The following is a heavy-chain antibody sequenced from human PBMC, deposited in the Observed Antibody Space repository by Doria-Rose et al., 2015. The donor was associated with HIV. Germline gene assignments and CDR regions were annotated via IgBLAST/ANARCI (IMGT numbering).Heavy chain of an antibody. CDR3: VRGTFYDSSGYYPYFDY. CDR2: IYYSGST. J-gene: IGHJ4*02. CDR1: GDSISTYY. V-gene: IGHV4-59*01. D-gene: IGHD3-22*01. Sequence: SLTCSVSGDSISTYYWNWIRQPPGKGLEWIGYIYYSGSTNYNPSLKSRVTISVDTSRNQFPLKLSSVTAADTAVYYCVRGTFYDSSGYYPYFDYWGQGTLVTVSS.